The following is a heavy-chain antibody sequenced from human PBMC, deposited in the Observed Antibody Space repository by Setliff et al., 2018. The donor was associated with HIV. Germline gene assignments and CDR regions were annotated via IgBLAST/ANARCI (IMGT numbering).Heavy chain of an antibody. Sequence: GGSLRLSCAASGFTFSSYEMNWVRQAPGKGLEWVSYISSSGNTIYYADSVKGRFTISRDNAKSSLYLQMDSLRAEDTAIYYCARDRERWLQSRLFDPWGQGTLVTVSS. V-gene: IGHV3-48*03. J-gene: IGHJ5*02. CDR3: ARDRERWLQSRLFDP. CDR2: ISSSGNTI. D-gene: IGHD4-4*01. CDR1: GFTFSSYE.